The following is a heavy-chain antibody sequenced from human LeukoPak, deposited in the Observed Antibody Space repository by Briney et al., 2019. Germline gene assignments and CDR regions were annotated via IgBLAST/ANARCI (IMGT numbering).Heavy chain of an antibody. J-gene: IGHJ4*02. CDR3: ARDRSGYDVFDY. CDR1: GYTFTSYY. Sequence: ASVKVSCKASGYTFTSYYMHWVRQAPGQGLEWMGIINPSVGTSNYAQTFQGRVAMTRDTSTSTVYIELSSLRSEDTAVYYYARDRSGYDVFDYWGQGTLVTVSS. D-gene: IGHD3-3*01. CDR2: INPSVGTS. V-gene: IGHV1-46*01.